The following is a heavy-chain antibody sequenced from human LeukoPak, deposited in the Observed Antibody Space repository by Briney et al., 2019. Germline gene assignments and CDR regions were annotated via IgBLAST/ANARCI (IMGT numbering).Heavy chain of an antibody. J-gene: IGHJ3*02. CDR1: GYSFTSYW. Sequence: GESLKISCKGSGYSFTSYWIGWARQMPGKGLEWMGIIYPGDSDTRYSPSFQGQVTISADKSISTAYLQWSSLKASDTAMYYCARHQGSYYYDSSGYYLAHAFDIWGQGTMVTVSS. V-gene: IGHV5-51*01. D-gene: IGHD3-22*01. CDR2: IYPGDSDT. CDR3: ARHQGSYYYDSSGYYLAHAFDI.